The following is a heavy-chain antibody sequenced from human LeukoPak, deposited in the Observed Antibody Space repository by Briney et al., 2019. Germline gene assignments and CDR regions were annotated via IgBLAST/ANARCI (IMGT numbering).Heavy chain of an antibody. Sequence: GGSLRLSCAASGFPLSSYSFHWVRQAPGKGLEWVALLLYDGSIKHYADSVKGRFTLSRDNSKSTVYLQMDSLRADDTAVYYCARCVSILYRIDYWGQGTLVTVSS. CDR2: LLYDGSIK. CDR3: ARCVSILYRIDY. CDR1: GFPLSSYS. J-gene: IGHJ4*02. V-gene: IGHV3-30*01. D-gene: IGHD2-21*01.